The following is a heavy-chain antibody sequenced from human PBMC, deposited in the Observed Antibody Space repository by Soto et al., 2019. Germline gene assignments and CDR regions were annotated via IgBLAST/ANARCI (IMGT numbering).Heavy chain of an antibody. CDR3: ARHPHGDYIFVDL. V-gene: IGHV3-7*01. CDR1: GFSFSNHW. CDR2: IMQDGSEK. J-gene: IGHJ4*02. Sequence: GGSLRLSCVASGFSFSNHWMSWVRQAPGKGLEWVANIMQDGSEKNYVDPVKGRFTISRDNAKNSLYLLMNSLRAEDTAVYYCARHPHGDYIFVDLWGRRTLVTVSS. D-gene: IGHD4-17*01.